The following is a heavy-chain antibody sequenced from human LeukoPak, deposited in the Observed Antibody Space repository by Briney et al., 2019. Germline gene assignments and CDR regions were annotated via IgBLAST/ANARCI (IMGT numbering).Heavy chain of an antibody. CDR2: ISGSGGST. CDR1: GFTFSSYV. Sequence: GGSLRLSCAASGFTFSSYVMSWVRQAPGKGLEWVSAISGSGGSTYYADSVKGRFTISRDSSKNTLYLQMNSLRAEDTAVYYCAKGTDFWSGYCDYWGQGTLVTVSS. D-gene: IGHD3-3*01. J-gene: IGHJ4*02. V-gene: IGHV3-23*01. CDR3: AKGTDFWSGYCDY.